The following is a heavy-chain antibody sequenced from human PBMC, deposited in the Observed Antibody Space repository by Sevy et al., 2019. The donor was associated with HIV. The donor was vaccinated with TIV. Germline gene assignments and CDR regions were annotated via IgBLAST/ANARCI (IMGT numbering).Heavy chain of an antibody. D-gene: IGHD2-2*01. V-gene: IGHV3-23*01. CDR1: GFTFSSYA. Sequence: GGSLRLSCAASGFTFSSYAMSWVRQAPGKGLEWVSPISGSGGSTYNADSVKGRFTISRDNSKNTLYLQMNSLRAEDTAVYYCAKEIIDCSSTSCYGDYYGMDVWGQGTTVTVSS. CDR3: AKEIIDCSSTSCYGDYYGMDV. CDR2: ISGSGGST. J-gene: IGHJ6*02.